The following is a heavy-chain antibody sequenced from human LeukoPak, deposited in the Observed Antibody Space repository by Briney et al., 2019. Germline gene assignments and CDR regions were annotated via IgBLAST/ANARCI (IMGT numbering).Heavy chain of an antibody. Sequence: ETLSLTCTVSGCSFSSYYWSWVRQPPGKGLEWVGYIYYSGSTNYNPSLERRVTISAGTTKNHSSLMLISVTGADTAVYYYASARARGYSYASQRWYFDYWGQGTLVTVSS. V-gene: IGHV4-59*08. D-gene: IGHD5-18*01. CDR3: ASARARGYSYASQRWYFDY. CDR2: IYYSGST. J-gene: IGHJ4*02. CDR1: GCSFSSYY.